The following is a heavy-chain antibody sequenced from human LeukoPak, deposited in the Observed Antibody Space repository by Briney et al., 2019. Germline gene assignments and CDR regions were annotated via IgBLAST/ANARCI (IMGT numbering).Heavy chain of an antibody. J-gene: IGHJ4*02. CDR2: IKADGSDK. D-gene: IGHD3-16*01. Sequence: GGSLRFSCAASGFTFSSYWMTWVRQAPGRGLEWVATIKADGSDKYYVNSVKGRFTISRDNAKNSLSLQMDSLRAEDTAVYYCARGGLWGGDYWGQGTLVTVSS. CDR3: ARGGLWGGDY. CDR1: GFTFSSYW. V-gene: IGHV3-7*01.